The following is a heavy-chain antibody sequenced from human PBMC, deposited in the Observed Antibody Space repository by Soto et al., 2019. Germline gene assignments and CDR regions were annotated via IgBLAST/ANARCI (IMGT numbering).Heavy chain of an antibody. CDR2: ISYDGSNK. J-gene: IGHJ6*02. CDR1: GFTFSSYG. CDR3: AKEKGTDYYYYYGMDV. Sequence: GGSLRLSCAASGFTFSSYGMHWVRQAPGKGLEWVAVISYDGSNKYYADSVKGRFTISRDNSKNTLYLQMNSLRAEDTAVYYCAKEKGTDYYYYYGMDVWGQGTTVTVSS. V-gene: IGHV3-30*18.